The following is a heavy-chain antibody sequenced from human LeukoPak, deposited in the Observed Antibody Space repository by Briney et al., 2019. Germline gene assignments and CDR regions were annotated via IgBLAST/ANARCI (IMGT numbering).Heavy chain of an antibody. V-gene: IGHV3-15*01. CDR2: IRSKTDGGTA. J-gene: IGHJ4*02. CDR1: ASTFSNPW. Sequence: PGRSLRLSCAASASTFSNPWMSWVRQAPGKGLEWVGRIRSKTDGGTADYAAPVKDRIIISRDDSKNTLYLQMNSLKNEDTAVYYCTTGTYWGQGTLVTVSS. CDR3: TTGTY.